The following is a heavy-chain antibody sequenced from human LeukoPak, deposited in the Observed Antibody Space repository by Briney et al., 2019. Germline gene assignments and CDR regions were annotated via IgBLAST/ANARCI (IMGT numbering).Heavy chain of an antibody. V-gene: IGHV4-4*07. CDR1: GGSISSYY. CDR3: ARVPLAVAGTNYYYYYMDV. D-gene: IGHD6-19*01. Sequence: SETLYLTCTVSGGSISSYYWSWIRQPAGKGLEWIGRIYTSGSTNYNPSLKSRVTMSVDTSKNQFSLKLSSVTAADTAVYYCARVPLAVAGTNYYYYYMDVWGKGTTVTVSS. J-gene: IGHJ6*03. CDR2: IYTSGST.